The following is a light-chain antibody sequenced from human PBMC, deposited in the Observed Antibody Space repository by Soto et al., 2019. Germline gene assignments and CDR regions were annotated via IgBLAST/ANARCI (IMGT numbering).Light chain of an antibody. J-gene: IGKJ3*01. CDR3: QKYSSVPV. Sequence: DIQMTQSPTSLSASVGDRVTITCRASQGSSTFVAWYQQKPGKAPKLLSYAASTLQSEVPSRFSGSGSGTDFTLTINSLQPEDVATYSCQKYSSVPVFGPGTKVEIK. CDR1: QGSSTF. V-gene: IGKV1-27*01. CDR2: AAS.